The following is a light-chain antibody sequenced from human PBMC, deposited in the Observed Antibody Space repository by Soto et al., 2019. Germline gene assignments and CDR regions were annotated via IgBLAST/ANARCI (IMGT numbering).Light chain of an antibody. CDR1: QIVSTN. CDR3: QQYNNWPRT. CDR2: GAS. Sequence: EIVMTQSPATLSVSPGERVTLSCRASQIVSTNLAWYQKKPGQPPRLLIHGASTRAAGIPGRFSGSGSGTEFTLTISSLQSEDFAVYYCQQYNNWPRTFGQGTKVDIK. V-gene: IGKV3-15*01. J-gene: IGKJ1*01.